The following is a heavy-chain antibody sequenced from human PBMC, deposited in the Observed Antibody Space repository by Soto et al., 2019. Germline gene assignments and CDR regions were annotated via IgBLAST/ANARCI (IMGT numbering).Heavy chain of an antibody. CDR3: TRANDYGDY. J-gene: IGHJ4*02. Sequence: EVQLVESGGGLVQPGGSLKLSCAASGFTFSGSAMHWVRQASGKGLEWVGRIRSKANSYATAYAASVKDRFTISRDDSKNTAYLQMNSLKTEDTAVYYCTRANDYGDYWGQGTLVTVSS. CDR2: IRSKANSYAT. CDR1: GFTFSGSA. V-gene: IGHV3-73*02.